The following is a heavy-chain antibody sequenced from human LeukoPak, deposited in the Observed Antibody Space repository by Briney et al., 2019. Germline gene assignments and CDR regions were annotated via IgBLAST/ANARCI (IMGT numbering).Heavy chain of an antibody. J-gene: IGHJ4*02. CDR1: GYSLIEVA. V-gene: IGHV1-24*01. CDR3: AMTDRYAGRPFDY. Sequence: ASVKVSFKVSGYSLIEVAMHWVRQAPGKGLGWVGSFDPEDGEDGETHYGQKFQGRVTMTEDASTDTAYMELSSLTSEDTAVYYCAMTDRYAGRPFDYWGQGTLVTVSS. D-gene: IGHD1-1*01. CDR2: FDPEDGEDGET.